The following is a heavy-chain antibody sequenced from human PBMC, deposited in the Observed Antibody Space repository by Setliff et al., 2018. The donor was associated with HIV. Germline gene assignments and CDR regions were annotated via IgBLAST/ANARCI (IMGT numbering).Heavy chain of an antibody. CDR1: GFSFSSYW. CDR3: ARDATRGGDMDV. CDR2: IKQDGSEK. V-gene: IGHV3-7*01. Sequence: GGSLRFSCAASGFSFSSYWMSWVRQAPGKGLEWVANIKQDGSEKYYVDSVRGRFTISRDNAKNSLYLQMNSLRAEDTAVYYCARDATRGGDMDVWAKGTTVTVSS. D-gene: IGHD2-15*01. J-gene: IGHJ6*03.